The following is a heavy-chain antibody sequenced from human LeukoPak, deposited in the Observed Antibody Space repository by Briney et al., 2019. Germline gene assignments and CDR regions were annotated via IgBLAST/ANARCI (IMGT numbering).Heavy chain of an antibody. CDR3: ARVSGRRDYYFDY. CDR1: GCTFTSYD. J-gene: IGHJ4*02. CDR2: MNPNSGNT. V-gene: IGHV1-8*01. Sequence: ASVKVSCKASGCTFTSYDINWVRQATGQGLEWMGWMNPNSGNTGYAQKFQGRVTITRNTSISTAYMELSSLRSEDTAVYYCARVSGRRDYYFDYWGQGTLVTVSS. D-gene: IGHD6-25*01.